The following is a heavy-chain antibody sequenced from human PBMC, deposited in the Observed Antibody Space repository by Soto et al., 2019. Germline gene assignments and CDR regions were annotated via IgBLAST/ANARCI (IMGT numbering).Heavy chain of an antibody. D-gene: IGHD1-1*01. CDR2: ITHSGNT. CDR3: ARELAAPNTYWFDP. Sequence: QVQLQQWGAGLLKPSETLSLTCAVYGGSFSGSYWSWIRQPPGKGLEWIGEITHSGNTNYNPSLKSRVTISVDTSRSQSSLKLTSMTAADTAVYYCARELAAPNTYWFDPWGQGNLVTVSS. J-gene: IGHJ5*02. V-gene: IGHV4-34*01. CDR1: GGSFSGSY.